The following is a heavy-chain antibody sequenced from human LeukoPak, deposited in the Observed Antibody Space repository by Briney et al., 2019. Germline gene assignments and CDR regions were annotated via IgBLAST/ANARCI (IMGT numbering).Heavy chain of an antibody. CDR3: ARDQSPLLLWFGELWNYYYYMDV. CDR1: GYTFTGYY. J-gene: IGHJ6*03. CDR2: INPNSGGT. V-gene: IGHV1-2*02. D-gene: IGHD3-10*01. Sequence: VASVKVSCRASGYTFTGYYMHWVRQAPGQGLEWMGWINPNSGGTNYAQKFQGRVTMTRDTSISTAYMELSRLRSDDTAVYYCARDQSPLLLWFGELWNYYYYMDVWGKGTTVTISS.